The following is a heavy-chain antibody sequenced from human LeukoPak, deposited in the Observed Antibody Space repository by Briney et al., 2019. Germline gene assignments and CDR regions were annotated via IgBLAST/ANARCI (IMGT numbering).Heavy chain of an antibody. CDR3: TRDSRPAYYYGMDV. V-gene: IGHV4-59*13. CDR1: GGSISSYS. CDR2: LYHNGTT. J-gene: IGHJ6*02. D-gene: IGHD6-25*01. Sequence: SEALSLTCTVSGGSISSYSWNWIRQPSGKGLEWVASLYHNGTTDYNPALKSRLTLPVDTSKNQFSLRLSYVTAADTAVYYCTRDSRPAYYYGMDVWGPGTTVTVSS.